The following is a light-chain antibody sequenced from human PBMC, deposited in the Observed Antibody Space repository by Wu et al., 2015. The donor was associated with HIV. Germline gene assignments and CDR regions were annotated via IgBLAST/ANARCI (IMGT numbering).Light chain of an antibody. V-gene: IGKV3-15*01. CDR2: DAS. CDR1: QSVKTN. CDR3: QQYDNWPRT. Sequence: EILMTQSPAILAVSPGERATLSRRASQSVKTNVAWYQQTPGQAPRLLLYDASARATGIPARFSGRGSGTEFILTITSMQSEDFAVYYCQQYDNWPRTFGQGTEVEIK. J-gene: IGKJ1*01.